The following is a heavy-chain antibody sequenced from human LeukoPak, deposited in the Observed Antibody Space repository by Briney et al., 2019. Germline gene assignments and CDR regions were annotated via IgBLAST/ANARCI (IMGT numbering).Heavy chain of an antibody. J-gene: IGHJ4*02. CDR2: IIPIFGTA. CDR3: ASVRGVIKTLDY. V-gene: IGHV1-69*13. D-gene: IGHD3-10*01. CDR1: GGTFSSYA. Sequence: ASVKVSCKASGGTFSSYAISWVRQAPGQGLEWMGGIIPIFGTANYAQKFQGRVTITADESTSTAYMELSSLRSEDTAVYYCASVRGVIKTLDYWGQGTLVTVSS.